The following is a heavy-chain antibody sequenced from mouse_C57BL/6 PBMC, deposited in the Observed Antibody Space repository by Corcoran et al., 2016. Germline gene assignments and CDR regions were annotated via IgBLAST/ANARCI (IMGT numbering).Heavy chain of an antibody. CDR2: MNIYSGVP. V-gene: IGHV9-3*01. CDR1: GYTFPTYG. J-gene: IGHJ1*03. Sequence: QIQLLQFGPELKKPGEKAKISCKASGYTFPTYGISWMKQAPGKGLKWMGWMNIYSGVPTYADDFKGRFALSLETSASTAYLEIHNLKSEDTATYFCARDTNSYFDVWGIGTTVTVSS. CDR3: ARDTNSYFDV. D-gene: IGHD1-1*01.